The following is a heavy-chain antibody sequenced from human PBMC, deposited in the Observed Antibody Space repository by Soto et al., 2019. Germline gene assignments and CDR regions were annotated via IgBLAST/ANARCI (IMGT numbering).Heavy chain of an antibody. V-gene: IGHV1-18*04. CDR1: GYTFINYG. J-gene: IGHJ4*02. CDR3: ARDYTGRGYFDH. D-gene: IGHD2-8*02. Sequence: ASVKVSCKASGYTFINYGISWVRQAPGQGLEWLGWINTYSDRTNYAQEFQGRVSMTTEKSTSTVYMELRSLRSGDTALYYCARDYTGRGYFDHWGQGSLVTVSS. CDR2: INTYSDRT.